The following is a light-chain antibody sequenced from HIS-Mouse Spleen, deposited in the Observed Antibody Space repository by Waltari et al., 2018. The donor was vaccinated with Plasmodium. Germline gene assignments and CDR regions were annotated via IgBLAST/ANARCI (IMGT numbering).Light chain of an antibody. CDR3: YSTDSSGNHRV. CDR1: ALPNKA. Sequence: SYELTQPPPVPVSPGQTARITCSGDALPNKAAYWYQQKSGQAPVLVIYEDSKRPSGIHERFSGSSSGTMATLTISGAQVEDEADYYCYSTDSSGNHRVFGGGTKLTVL. J-gene: IGLJ3*02. CDR2: EDS. V-gene: IGLV3-10*01.